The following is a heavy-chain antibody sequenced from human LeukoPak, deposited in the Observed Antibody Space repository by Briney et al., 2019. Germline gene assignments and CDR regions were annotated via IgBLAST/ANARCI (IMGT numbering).Heavy chain of an antibody. CDR1: GFTFSSYA. D-gene: IGHD3-10*01. Sequence: GGSLRLSCAASGFTFSSYAMSWVRQAPGKGLEWVSAISGSGGSTYYADSVKGRFTISRDNSKNTLYLQMNSLRAEDTAVYYCAKDLGWFGELDDAFDIWGQGTMVTVSS. CDR2: ISGSGGST. V-gene: IGHV3-23*01. J-gene: IGHJ3*02. CDR3: AKDLGWFGELDDAFDI.